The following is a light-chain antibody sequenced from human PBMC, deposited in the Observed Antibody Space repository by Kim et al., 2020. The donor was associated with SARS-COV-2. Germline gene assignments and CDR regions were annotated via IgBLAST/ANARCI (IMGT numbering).Light chain of an antibody. J-gene: IGKJ4*01. Sequence: APGERATLSCRASQSVSSSYLAWYQQKPGHAPRLLTYGASSRATGIPDRFSGSGSGTDFTLTISRLEPEDFAVYYCQQYGSSPLTFGGGTKVDIK. CDR3: QQYGSSPLT. CDR2: GAS. V-gene: IGKV3-20*01. CDR1: QSVSSSY.